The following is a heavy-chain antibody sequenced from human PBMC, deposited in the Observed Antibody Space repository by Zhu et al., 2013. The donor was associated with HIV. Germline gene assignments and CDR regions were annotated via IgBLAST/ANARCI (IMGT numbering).Heavy chain of an antibody. V-gene: IGHV1-69*06. Sequence: QVQLVQSGAEVKKPGSSVKVSCKASGGTFSSYAISWVRQAPGQGLEWMGGIIPIIGTANYAQKFQGRVTITADKSTSTAYMELSSLRSEDTAVYYCARDRLHTGSYQGYFDYWGQGTLVTVSS. D-gene: IGHD1-26*01. CDR1: GGTFSSYA. CDR3: ARDRLHTGSYQGYFDY. CDR2: IIPIIGTA. J-gene: IGHJ4*02.